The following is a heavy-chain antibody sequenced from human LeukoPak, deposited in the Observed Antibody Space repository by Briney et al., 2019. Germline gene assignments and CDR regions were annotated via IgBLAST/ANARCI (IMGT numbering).Heavy chain of an antibody. Sequence: ASETLSLTCAVYGGSFSGYYWSWIRQPPGKGLEWIGEINHSGSTNYNPSLKSRVTISVDTSKNQFSLKLSSVTAADTAVYYCALLTAGPFGYWGQGTLVTVSS. CDR2: INHSGST. J-gene: IGHJ4*02. CDR3: ALLTAGPFGY. V-gene: IGHV4-34*01. D-gene: IGHD2-21*02. CDR1: GGSFSGYY.